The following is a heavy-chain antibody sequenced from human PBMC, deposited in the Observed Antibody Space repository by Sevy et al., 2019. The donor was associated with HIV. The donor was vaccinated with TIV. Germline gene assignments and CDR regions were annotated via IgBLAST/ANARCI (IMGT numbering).Heavy chain of an antibody. CDR2: IIPIFGTT. J-gene: IGHJ4*02. CDR3: GRGVTMIRGGGYYFDY. V-gene: IGHV1-69*13. CDR1: GGTFSSYA. D-gene: IGHD3-22*01. Sequence: ASVKVSCKASGGTFSSYAIHWVRQAPGQGLEWMGGIIPIFGTTNYAQKFQGRVTITADESTSTSNMELSSRRSEDTAVYYCGRGVTMIRGGGYYFDYWGQGTLVTVSS.